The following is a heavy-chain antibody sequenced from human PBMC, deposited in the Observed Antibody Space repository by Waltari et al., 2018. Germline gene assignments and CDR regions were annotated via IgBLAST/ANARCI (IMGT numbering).Heavy chain of an antibody. Sequence: QVQLLQSGAEVKEPGASVKVSCRASGYSFTSVGISWVRLAPGQGLEWVGWVSPLKGKTNYAQNVQDRVTMTTDTSTSTAYMELRSLRFDDTAVYFCATDNVNAFHNWGQGTLVTVSS. D-gene: IGHD1-20*01. CDR1: GYSFTSVG. CDR3: ATDNVNAFHN. V-gene: IGHV1-18*04. J-gene: IGHJ4*02. CDR2: VSPLKGKT.